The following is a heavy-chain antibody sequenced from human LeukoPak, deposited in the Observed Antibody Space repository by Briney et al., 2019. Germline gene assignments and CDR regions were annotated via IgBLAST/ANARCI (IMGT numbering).Heavy chain of an antibody. Sequence: ASVKVSCKASGGTFSSYAISWVRQAPGQGLEWIGGIIPIFGTADYAQKFQGRVTITADKSTSTVYMELSTLRSEDTAVYSCATGYSYGYGDYYYYMDVWGKGTTVTVSS. V-gene: IGHV1-69*06. CDR2: IIPIFGTA. CDR1: GGTFSSYA. J-gene: IGHJ6*03. CDR3: ATGYSYGYGDYYYYMDV. D-gene: IGHD5-18*01.